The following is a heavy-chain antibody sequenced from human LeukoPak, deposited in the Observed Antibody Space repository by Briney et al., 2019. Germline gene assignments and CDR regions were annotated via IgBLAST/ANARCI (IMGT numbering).Heavy chain of an antibody. CDR2: VSDDGSIK. CDR3: ARDGQGGATDAFDI. Sequence: GGSLSLSCAASVFTFSYDTMHCLPRAPGKGLEGVVLVSDDGSIKRYADSVKGRFTISRDNPNNILYLQMNSLRAEDTAVYYCARDGQGGATDAFDIWGQGTMVTVSS. J-gene: IGHJ3*02. CDR1: VFTFSYDT. V-gene: IGHV3-30-3*01. D-gene: IGHD1-26*01.